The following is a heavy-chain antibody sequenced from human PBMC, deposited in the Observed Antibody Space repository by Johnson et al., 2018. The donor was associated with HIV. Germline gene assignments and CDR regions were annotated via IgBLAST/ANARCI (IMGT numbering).Heavy chain of an antibody. CDR3: ARGPSVVTLHAFDL. CDR1: GFSVSSKY. J-gene: IGHJ3*01. CDR2: IYSGGST. V-gene: IGHV3-66*01. Sequence: VQLVESGGGLVQPGGSLRLSCAASGFSVSSKYMSWVRQAPGKGLEWVSVIYSGGSTFYADSVKGRFTISRDNAKNSLYLQMNSLRAGDTAVYYCARGPSVVTLHAFDLWGQGTLVTVSS. D-gene: IGHD4-23*01.